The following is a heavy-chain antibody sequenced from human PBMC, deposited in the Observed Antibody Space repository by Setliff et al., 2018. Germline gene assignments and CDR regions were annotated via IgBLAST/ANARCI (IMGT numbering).Heavy chain of an antibody. CDR1: GFTFSTYR. Sequence: PGGSVRLSCAASGFTFSTYRMHWVRQAPGKGLEWVAVIWDDGGNKYHADSVKGRFTISRDNSKNTLYLQMNSLRPEDTAVYYCARTCSGSGCYAGLESWGQGTPVTVSS. J-gene: IGHJ4*02. D-gene: IGHD2-15*01. V-gene: IGHV3-33*08. CDR3: ARTCSGSGCYAGLES. CDR2: IWDDGGNK.